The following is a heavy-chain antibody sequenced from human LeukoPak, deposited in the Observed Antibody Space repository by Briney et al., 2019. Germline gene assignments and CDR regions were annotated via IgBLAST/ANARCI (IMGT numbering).Heavy chain of an antibody. CDR1: GYTFTGYY. CDR3: ARVLNYYGMDV. Sequence: ASVTVSFKASGYTFTGYYMHWVRQAPGQGVERMGWINPNSCGTNYAQKFQGRVTMTRDTSISTAYMELSRLRSDDTAVYYCARVLNYYGMDVWGQGTTVTVSS. V-gene: IGHV1-2*02. CDR2: INPNSCGT. J-gene: IGHJ6*02.